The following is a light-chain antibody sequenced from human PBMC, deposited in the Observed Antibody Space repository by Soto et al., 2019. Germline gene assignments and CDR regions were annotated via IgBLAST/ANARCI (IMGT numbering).Light chain of an antibody. CDR3: QQSYITPYT. CDR1: QSISVH. V-gene: IGKV1-39*01. Sequence: DIQMTQSPSSLSASVRDTVTITCRASQSISVHLNWYQQKPGEVPKLLIYAASNLHSGVPSRFSGSGSETEFALTISSLQPEDFATYYCQQSYITPYTFGQGTRLAIK. CDR2: AAS. J-gene: IGKJ2*01.